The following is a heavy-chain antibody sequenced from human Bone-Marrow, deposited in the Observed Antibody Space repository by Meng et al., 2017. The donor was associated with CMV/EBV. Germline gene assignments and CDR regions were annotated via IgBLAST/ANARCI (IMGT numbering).Heavy chain of an antibody. CDR2: INHSGST. Sequence: SETLSLTCAVYGGSFSGYYWSWIRQPPGKGLEWIGEINHSGSTNYNPSLKSRVTISVDTSKNQFPLKLSSVTAADTAVYYCAEADYWGQGTLVTVSS. CDR3: AEADY. CDR1: GGSFSGYY. V-gene: IGHV4-34*01. J-gene: IGHJ4*02.